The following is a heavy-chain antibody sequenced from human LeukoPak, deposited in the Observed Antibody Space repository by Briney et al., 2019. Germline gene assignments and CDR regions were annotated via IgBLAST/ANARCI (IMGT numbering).Heavy chain of an antibody. J-gene: IGHJ4*02. CDR2: IRYDGSNK. V-gene: IGHV3-30*02. D-gene: IGHD4-17*01. CDR3: AKDSFGWGDYTVTFDY. Sequence: GSLRLSCAASGFTFSSYGMHWVRQAPGKGLEWVAFIRYDGSNKYYADSVKGRFTISRDNSKNTLYLQMNSLRAEDTAVYYCAKDSFGWGDYTVTFDYWGQGTLVTVSS. CDR1: GFTFSSYG.